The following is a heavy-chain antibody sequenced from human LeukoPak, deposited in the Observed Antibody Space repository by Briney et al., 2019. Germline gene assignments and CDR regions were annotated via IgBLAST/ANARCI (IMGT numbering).Heavy chain of an antibody. Sequence: PSETLSLTCAVYGGSFSGYYWSWIRQPPGKGLEWIGEINHSGSTNYNPSLKSRVTISVDTSKNQFSLKLSSVTAADTAVYYCARHSVPKVFPQGRWIDWFDPWGQGTLVTVSS. D-gene: IGHD2-2*03. V-gene: IGHV4-34*01. J-gene: IGHJ5*02. CDR1: GGSFSGYY. CDR3: ARHSVPKVFPQGRWIDWFDP. CDR2: INHSGST.